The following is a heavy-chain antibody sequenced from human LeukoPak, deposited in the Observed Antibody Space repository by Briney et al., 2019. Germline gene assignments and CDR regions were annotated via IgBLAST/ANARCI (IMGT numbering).Heavy chain of an antibody. J-gene: IGHJ5*02. CDR2: IYTSGST. Sequence: PSETLSLTCTVSGGSISSYYWSWIRQPAGKGLEWIGRIYTSGSTNYNPSLKSRVTMSVDTSKNQFSLKLSSVTAADTAVYYCARDVIVGATDWFDPWGQGTLVTVSS. D-gene: IGHD1-26*01. CDR3: ARDVIVGATDWFDP. CDR1: GGSISSYY. V-gene: IGHV4-4*07.